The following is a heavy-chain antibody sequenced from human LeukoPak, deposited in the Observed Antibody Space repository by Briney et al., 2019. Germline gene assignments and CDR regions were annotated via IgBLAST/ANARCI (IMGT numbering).Heavy chain of an antibody. V-gene: IGHV4-38-2*02. Sequence: PSETLSLTCTVSGYSISSGYYWGWIRQPPGKGLEWIGSIYHSGSTYYNPSLKSRVTISVDTSKNQFSLKLSSVTAADTAVYYCARAPYCSGGSCYSHYFDYWGQGTLVTVSS. D-gene: IGHD2-15*01. CDR3: ARAPYCSGGSCYSHYFDY. CDR1: GYSISSGYY. CDR2: IYHSGST. J-gene: IGHJ4*02.